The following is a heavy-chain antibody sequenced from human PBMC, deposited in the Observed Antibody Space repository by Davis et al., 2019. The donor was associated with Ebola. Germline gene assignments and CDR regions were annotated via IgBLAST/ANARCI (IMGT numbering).Heavy chain of an antibody. Sequence: AASVKVSCKASGYTFTSYGISWVRQAPGQGLEWMGWISAYNGNTNYAQKLQGRVTMTTDTSTSTAYMELRSLRYDDTAVYYCARDRGYSSGWYSDYWGQGTLVTVSS. D-gene: IGHD6-19*01. CDR2: ISAYNGNT. V-gene: IGHV1-18*01. CDR3: ARDRGYSSGWYSDY. CDR1: GYTFTSYG. J-gene: IGHJ4*02.